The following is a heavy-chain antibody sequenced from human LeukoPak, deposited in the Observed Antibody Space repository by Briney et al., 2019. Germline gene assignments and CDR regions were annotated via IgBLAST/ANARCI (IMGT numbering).Heavy chain of an antibody. V-gene: IGHV3-66*01. CDR3: AREGDSSGYYSQFDY. J-gene: IGHJ4*02. Sequence: GGSLRLPCAASGFTFSSYWMSWVRQAPGKGLEWVSVIYSGGSTYYADSVKGRFTISRDNSKNTLYLQMNSLRAEDTAVYYCAREGDSSGYYSQFDYWGQGTLVTVSS. CDR1: GFTFSSYW. D-gene: IGHD3-22*01. CDR2: IYSGGST.